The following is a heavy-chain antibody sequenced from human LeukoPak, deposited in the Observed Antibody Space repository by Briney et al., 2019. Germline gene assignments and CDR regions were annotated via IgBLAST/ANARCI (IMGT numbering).Heavy chain of an antibody. CDR1: GYTFTSYG. CDR3: ARAGTTLLLDY. CDR2: ISAHNGKT. D-gene: IGHD4-11*01. J-gene: IGHJ4*02. Sequence: GASVKLSCKASGYTFTSYGIIWVRQAPGQGLQWMGWISAHNGKTNYAQNLQGRVTMTTDTSTNTVYLEVRSLTSDDTAGYCCARAGTTLLLDYWGQGTLVTVSS. V-gene: IGHV1-18*01.